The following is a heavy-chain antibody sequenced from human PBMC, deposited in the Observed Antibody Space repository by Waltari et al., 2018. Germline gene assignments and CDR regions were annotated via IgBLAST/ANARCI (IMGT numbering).Heavy chain of an antibody. J-gene: IGHJ4*02. CDR3: ASMRGYSYGYYFDS. CDR2: ITSTSSTE. CDR1: GFSFDTYS. Sequence: EVQLVESGGGLVQPGGSLRLSCAASGFSFDTYSMNWVRQTPGKGLEWLSYITSTSSTEYYADSVRGRFTISRDNARNSLYLQMNSLRAEDTGVYYCASMRGYSYGYYFDSWGQGTLVTVSS. V-gene: IGHV3-48*01. D-gene: IGHD5-18*01.